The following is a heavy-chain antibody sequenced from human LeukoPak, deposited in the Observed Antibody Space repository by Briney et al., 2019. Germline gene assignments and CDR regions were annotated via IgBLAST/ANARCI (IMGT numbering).Heavy chain of an antibody. CDR3: ARDGLVVVAEGAFDI. D-gene: IGHD2-15*01. J-gene: IGHJ3*02. CDR2: IRSSSSYI. Sequence: GGSLRLSCAASGFTFSSYSMNWVRQAPGKGLEWVSSIRSSSSYIYYADSVRGRFTISRDNAKNSLYLQMNSLRAEDTAVYYCARDGLVVVAEGAFDIWGRGTMVTVSS. CDR1: GFTFSSYS. V-gene: IGHV3-21*01.